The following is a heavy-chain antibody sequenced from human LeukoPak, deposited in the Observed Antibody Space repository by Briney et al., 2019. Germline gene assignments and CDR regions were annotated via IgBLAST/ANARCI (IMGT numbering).Heavy chain of an antibody. CDR2: ISSSGSTI. Sequence: GGSLRPSCAASGFTFSDYYMSWIRQAPGKGLEWVSYISSSGSTIYYADSVKGRFTISRDNAKNSRYLQMNSLRAEDSYWSYCSRGGYRGSSDYWGQGTLVTVSS. J-gene: IGHJ4*02. V-gene: IGHV3-11*01. CDR3: SRGGYRGSSDY. CDR1: GFTFSDYY. D-gene: IGHD1-26*01.